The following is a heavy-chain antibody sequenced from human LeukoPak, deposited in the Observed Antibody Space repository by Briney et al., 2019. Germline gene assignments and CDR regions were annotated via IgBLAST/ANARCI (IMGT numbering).Heavy chain of an antibody. D-gene: IGHD3-9*01. V-gene: IGHV1-24*01. CDR2: FDPEDGET. CDR3: ATYYDILTGLAY. CDR1: GYTLTELS. J-gene: IGHJ4*02. Sequence: ASVKVSCKVSGYTLTELSMHWVRQDPGKGLEWMGGFDPEDGETIYAQKFQGRVTMTEDTSTDTAYMELSSLRSEDTAVYYCATYYDILTGLAYWGQGTLVTVSS.